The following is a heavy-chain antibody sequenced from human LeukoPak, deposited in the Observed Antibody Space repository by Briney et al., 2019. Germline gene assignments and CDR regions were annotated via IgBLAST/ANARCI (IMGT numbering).Heavy chain of an antibody. CDR2: IIPIFGTA. V-gene: IGHV1-69*05. CDR3: ARAIVSITIFGVVTGFDP. Sequence: SVKVSCKASGGTFSSYAISWVRQAPGQGLEWMGGIIPIFGTANYAQKFQGRVTITTDESTSTAYMELSSLRSEVTAVYYCARAIVSITIFGVVTGFDPWGQGTLVTVSS. CDR1: GGTFSSYA. J-gene: IGHJ5*02. D-gene: IGHD3-3*01.